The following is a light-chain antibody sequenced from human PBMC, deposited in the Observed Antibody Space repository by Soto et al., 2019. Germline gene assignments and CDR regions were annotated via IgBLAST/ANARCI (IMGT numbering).Light chain of an antibody. CDR2: DVT. CDR3: SAYAGRYTYV. CDR1: SSDVGAYDY. Sequence: QSVLTQPRSVSGSPGQSVAISCTGTSSDVGAYDYVSWYQQHPGKAPKLIIYDVTKRPSGVPDRFSGSKSGDTASLTISGLQAEDEADYYCSAYAGRYTYVFGTGTQLTVL. J-gene: IGLJ1*01. V-gene: IGLV2-11*01.